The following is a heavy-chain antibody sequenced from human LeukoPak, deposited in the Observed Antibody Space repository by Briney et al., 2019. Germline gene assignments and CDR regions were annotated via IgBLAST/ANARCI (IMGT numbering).Heavy chain of an antibody. CDR2: ISRSSSHI. V-gene: IGHV3-21*01. J-gene: IGHJ6*02. D-gene: IGHD5-12*01. CDR3: ATDRAGLARIEGMDV. Sequence: PGGSLRLSCAASGFSISSYDMNWVRQAPGKGLEWVSYISRSSSHIYYGDSMKGRFTISRDNAKNSLYLHMNSLRAVDTAMYYCATDRAGLARIEGMDVWGQGTTVTVSS. CDR1: GFSISSYD.